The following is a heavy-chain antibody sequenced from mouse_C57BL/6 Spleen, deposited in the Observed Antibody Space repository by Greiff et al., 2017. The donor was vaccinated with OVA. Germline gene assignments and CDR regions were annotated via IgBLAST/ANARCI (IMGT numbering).Heavy chain of an antibody. CDR1: GFTFSDYG. D-gene: IGHD1-1*01. CDR2: ISSGSSTI. Sequence: EVKLVESGGGLVKPGGSLKLSCAASGFTFSDYGMHWVRQAPEKGLEWVAYISSGSSTIYYADTVKGRFPISRDNAKNTLFLQRTSLRSEDTAMYYCARVRCYAMYYWGEGKSVTVSS. V-gene: IGHV5-17*01. J-gene: IGHJ4*01. CDR3: ARVRCYAMYY.